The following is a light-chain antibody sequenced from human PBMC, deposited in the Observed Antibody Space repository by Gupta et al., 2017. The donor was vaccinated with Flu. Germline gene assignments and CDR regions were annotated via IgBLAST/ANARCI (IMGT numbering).Light chain of an antibody. V-gene: IGKV3-11*01. CDR2: DAS. Sequence: EIVLTQSPATLSLSPGERATLPCRASQSVSSYLAWYQQKPGQAPRLLIYDASNRATGIPARFSGSGSGTDFTLTISSLEPEDFAVYYCQQRSNWPITFGQGTRLDIK. CDR3: QQRSNWPIT. CDR1: QSVSSY. J-gene: IGKJ5*01.